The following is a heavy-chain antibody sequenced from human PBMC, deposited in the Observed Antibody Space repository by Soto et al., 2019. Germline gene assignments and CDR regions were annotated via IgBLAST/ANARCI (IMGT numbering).Heavy chain of an antibody. V-gene: IGHV4-39*01. J-gene: IGHJ5*02. Sequence: SETLSLTCTVSGGSISSSDYYWGWIRQPPGKGLEWIGTIHYSGNTYYNPSLKSRLTISVDTSKNQFSLMMSSVTAADTAVYYCAKQCMAVVGPCNWFDPWGQGALVTVSS. CDR2: IHYSGNT. CDR1: GGSISSSDYY. D-gene: IGHD6-19*01. CDR3: AKQCMAVVGPCNWFDP.